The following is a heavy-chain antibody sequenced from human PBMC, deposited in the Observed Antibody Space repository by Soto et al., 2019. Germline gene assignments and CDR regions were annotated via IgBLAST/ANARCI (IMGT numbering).Heavy chain of an antibody. CDR3: ARGTTVTATLNLDY. J-gene: IGHJ4*02. CDR2: IWYDGSNK. D-gene: IGHD4-4*01. Sequence: GGSLRLSCAASGFTFSSYGMHWVRQAPGKGLEWVAVIWYDGSNKYYADSVKGRFTISRDNSKNTLYLQMNSLRAEDTAVYYCARGTTVTATLNLDYWGQGTLVTVSS. CDR1: GFTFSSYG. V-gene: IGHV3-33*01.